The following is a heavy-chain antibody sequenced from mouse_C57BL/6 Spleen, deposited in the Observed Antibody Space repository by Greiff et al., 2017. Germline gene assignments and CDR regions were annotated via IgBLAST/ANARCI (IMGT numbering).Heavy chain of an antibody. Sequence: VQLQQSGAELVRPGASVTLSCKASGYTFTDYEMHWVKQTPVHGLEWIGEIDPKTGGTAYNQKFKGKAILTVDKSSSTAYMELRSLTSEDSAVYYCTRSYYYCSPWFADWGQGTLVTVSA. J-gene: IGHJ3*01. D-gene: IGHD1-1*01. CDR2: IDPKTGGT. CDR1: GYTFTDYE. V-gene: IGHV1-15*01. CDR3: TRSYYYCSPWFAD.